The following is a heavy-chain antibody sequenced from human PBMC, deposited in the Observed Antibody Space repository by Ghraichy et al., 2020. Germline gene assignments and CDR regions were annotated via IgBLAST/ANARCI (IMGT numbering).Heavy chain of an antibody. D-gene: IGHD2-15*01. V-gene: IGHV4-39*01. CDR3: ARHTCSGGSCYSGYYYYYYMDV. Sequence: SETLSLTCTVSGGSISSSSYYWGWIRQPPGKGLEWIGSIYYSGSTYYNPSLKSRVTISVDTSKNQFSLKLSSVTAADTAVYYCARHTCSGGSCYSGYYYYYYMDVWGKGTTVTVSS. J-gene: IGHJ6*03. CDR1: GGSISSSSYY. CDR2: IYYSGST.